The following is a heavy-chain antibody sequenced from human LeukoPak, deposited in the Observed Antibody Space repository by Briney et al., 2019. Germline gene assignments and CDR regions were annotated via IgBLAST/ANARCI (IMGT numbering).Heavy chain of an antibody. Sequence: ASVKVSCKASGYTFTGYYMHWVRQAPGQGLEWMGWINPNSGGTNYARKFQGRVTMSVDTSKNQFSLKLTSVTAADTALYYCARENSGWYAYWYYYMDVWGKGTTVTISS. V-gene: IGHV1-2*02. J-gene: IGHJ6*03. D-gene: IGHD6-19*01. CDR3: ARENSGWYAYWYYYMDV. CDR2: INPNSGGT. CDR1: GYTFTGYY.